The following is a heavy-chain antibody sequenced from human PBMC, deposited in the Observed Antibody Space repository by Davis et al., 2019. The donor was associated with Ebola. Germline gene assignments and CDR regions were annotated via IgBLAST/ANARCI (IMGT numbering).Heavy chain of an antibody. CDR1: GYNFNDYY. CDR3: ARDGQQQLLVDTWFDP. D-gene: IGHD6-13*01. Sequence: ASVKVSCKASGYNFNDYYMHWVRQAPGQGLEWMGRINPNSGGTNYAEKFLDRVTMTRDTSIATAYMELGSLRSDDTAVYYCARDGQQQLLVDTWFDPWGQGTLVTVSS. V-gene: IGHV1-2*06. CDR2: INPNSGGT. J-gene: IGHJ5*02.